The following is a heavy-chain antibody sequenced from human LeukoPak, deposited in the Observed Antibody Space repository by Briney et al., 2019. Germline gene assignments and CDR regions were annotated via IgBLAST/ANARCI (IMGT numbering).Heavy chain of an antibody. J-gene: IGHJ3*01. Sequence: PGGSLRLSCTASGFTFNNYEMHWVRQTAGKGLEWVSAVGIAGDTFYAGSVKGRFSISRDNAESSLFLQMNSLRAGDTAVYYCAREGRMGTADAFDVWGQGTMVTVFS. D-gene: IGHD1-14*01. CDR1: GFTFNNYE. CDR2: VGIAGDT. CDR3: AREGRMGTADAFDV. V-gene: IGHV3-13*01.